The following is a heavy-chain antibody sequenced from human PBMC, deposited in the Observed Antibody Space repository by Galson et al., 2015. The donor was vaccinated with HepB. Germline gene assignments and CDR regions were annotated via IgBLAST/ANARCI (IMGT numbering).Heavy chain of an antibody. J-gene: IGHJ5*02. CDR1: GYTFTSYA. CDR2: INTNTGNP. Sequence: SVKVSCKASGYTFTSYAMNWVRQAPGQGLEWMGWINTNTGNPTYAQGFTGRFVFSLDTSVSTAYLQISSLKAEDTALYYCARDRITMVRGVIRSWFDPWGQGTLVTVSS. D-gene: IGHD3-10*01. CDR3: ARDRITMVRGVIRSWFDP. V-gene: IGHV7-4-1*02.